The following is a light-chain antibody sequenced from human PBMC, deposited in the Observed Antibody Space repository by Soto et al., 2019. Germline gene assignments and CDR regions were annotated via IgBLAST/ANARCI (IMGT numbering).Light chain of an antibody. Sequence: XQMTQSPSTLSASVGDRVTIACRASQNINSELAWYQQKPGKAPNLLIYKASSLESGVPLRFSGSGSGTEFTLTISSLQPDDFATYYCQQFKTYPVTFGQGTRLEIK. CDR1: QNINSE. CDR3: QQFKTYPVT. CDR2: KAS. V-gene: IGKV1-5*03. J-gene: IGKJ5*01.